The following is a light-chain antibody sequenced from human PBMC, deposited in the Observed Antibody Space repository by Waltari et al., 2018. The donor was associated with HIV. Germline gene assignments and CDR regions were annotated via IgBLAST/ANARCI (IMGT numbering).Light chain of an antibody. CDR1: SSDVGAYNY. J-gene: IGLJ1*01. CDR2: DVS. Sequence: QTALTQPASVSGSPGQSITISCTGTSSDVGAYNYVSWYLQHPGKVPKLMIYDVSKRPSGVSNRFSGSKSGNTASLTISGLQAEDEADYYCISYTSSNTYVFGTGTKVTVL. V-gene: IGLV2-14*01. CDR3: ISYTSSNTYV.